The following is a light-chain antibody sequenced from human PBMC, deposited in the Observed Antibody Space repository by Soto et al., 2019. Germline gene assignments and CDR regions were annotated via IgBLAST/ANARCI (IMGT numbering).Light chain of an antibody. Sequence: ENVLTQSPGTLSLSPGERATLSCRASQSVGTYLAWYQQKPGQAPRLLIFDASKRATGIPARFSGSGSGTDFTLTISRLEPEDFAVYYCQQYGGSSWTFGQGTKVDIK. CDR3: QQYGGSSWT. CDR2: DAS. V-gene: IGKV3-20*01. J-gene: IGKJ1*01. CDR1: QSVGTY.